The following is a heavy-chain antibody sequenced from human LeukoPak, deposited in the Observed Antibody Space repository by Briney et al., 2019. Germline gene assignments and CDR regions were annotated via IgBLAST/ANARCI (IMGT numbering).Heavy chain of an antibody. CDR3: ARRRPPGPVAAYNWFDP. D-gene: IGHD6-19*01. Sequence: GASVKVSCKASGYTFTSYAMHWVRQAPGQRLEWMGWINAGNGNTKYSQEFQGRVTITRDTSASTAYMELSSLRSEDMAVYYCARRRPPGPVAAYNWFDPWGQGTLVTVSS. V-gene: IGHV1-3*03. CDR2: INAGNGNT. CDR1: GYTFTSYA. J-gene: IGHJ5*02.